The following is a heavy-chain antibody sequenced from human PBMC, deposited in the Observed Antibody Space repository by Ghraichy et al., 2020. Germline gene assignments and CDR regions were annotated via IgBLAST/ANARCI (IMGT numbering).Heavy chain of an antibody. D-gene: IGHD3-9*01. CDR2: IYYSGST. CDR3: ARLSSYYDILTGYRPVAYFDY. CDR1: GGSISSSSYY. Sequence: SQTLSLTCTVSGGSISSSSYYWGWIRQPPGKGLEWIGTIYYSGSTYYNPSLKSRVTISVDTSKNQFSLKLSSVTAADTAVYYCARLSSYYDILTGYRPVAYFDYWGQGTLVTVSS. V-gene: IGHV4-39*01. J-gene: IGHJ4*02.